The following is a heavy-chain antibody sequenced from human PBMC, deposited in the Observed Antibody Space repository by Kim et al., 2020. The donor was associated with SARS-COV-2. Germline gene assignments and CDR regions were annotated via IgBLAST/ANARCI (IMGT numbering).Heavy chain of an antibody. CDR3: TRIPGTTLAVWKAFV. CDR1: GFTGSGSP. J-gene: IGHJ3*02. D-gene: IGHD1-1*01. V-gene: IGHV3-73*01. CDR2: IKSKANSYAT. Sequence: GGSLRLSCAASGFTGSGSPRHWVRQGSGKGLEWVVRIKSKANSYATSYGASVTGTITVAKDESNSTAYRQMNSQKTEDTSVYYCTRIPGTTLAVWKAFV.